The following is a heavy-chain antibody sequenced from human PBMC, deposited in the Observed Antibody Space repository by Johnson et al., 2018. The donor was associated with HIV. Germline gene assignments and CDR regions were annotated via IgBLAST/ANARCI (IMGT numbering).Heavy chain of an antibody. Sequence: VQLVESGGGVVRPGGSLRLSCAASGFTFDDYGMSWVRQAPGKGLEWVSGISWNSGSIGYGDSVKGRFTISRDNAKNSLYLQMNSLRAEDTALYYCAKEGAYYYDSSGLNDAFDIWGQGTMVTVSS. V-gene: IGHV3-20*04. CDR3: AKEGAYYYDSSGLNDAFDI. CDR2: ISWNSGSI. CDR1: GFTFDDYG. J-gene: IGHJ3*02. D-gene: IGHD3-22*01.